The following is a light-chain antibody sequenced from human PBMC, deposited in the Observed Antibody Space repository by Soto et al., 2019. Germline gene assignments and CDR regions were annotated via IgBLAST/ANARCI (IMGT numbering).Light chain of an antibody. CDR2: GNN. J-gene: IGLJ7*01. Sequence: QSVLTQPPSASGTPGQRVTISCSGSSSNIGSNTANWYQQLPGTAPKLLIYGNNERPSGVPDRFSGSKSGTSASLAISGLQSEDEADYYCASWDDSLNVAVFGGGTQLTVL. CDR3: ASWDDSLNVAV. V-gene: IGLV1-44*01. CDR1: SSNIGSNT.